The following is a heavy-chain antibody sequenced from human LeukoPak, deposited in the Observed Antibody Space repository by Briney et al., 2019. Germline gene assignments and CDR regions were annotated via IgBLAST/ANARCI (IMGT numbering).Heavy chain of an antibody. CDR3: ARDGVGASYMDV. Sequence: SETLSLTCTVSGGSISSYYWSWIRQPPGKGLEWIGYIYHSGSTNYNPSLKSRVTISVDTSKNQFSLKLSSVTAADTAVYYCARDGVGASYMDVWGKGTTVTISS. CDR1: GGSISSYY. J-gene: IGHJ6*03. D-gene: IGHD3-10*01. V-gene: IGHV4-59*01. CDR2: IYHSGST.